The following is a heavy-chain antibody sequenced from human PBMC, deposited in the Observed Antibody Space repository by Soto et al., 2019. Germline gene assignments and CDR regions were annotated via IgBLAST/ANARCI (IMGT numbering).Heavy chain of an antibody. CDR3: ARILGGGGYSYGYGDY. V-gene: IGHV1-2*02. D-gene: IGHD5-18*01. CDR2: INPNSGGT. Sequence: QVQLVQSGAEVKKPGASVKVSCKASGHTFTGYYMHWVRQAPGQGLEWMGWINPNSGGTNYAQKFQGRVTMTRDTSISTGYMELGRLGSDGTAVYYCARILGGGGYSYGYGDYWGQGTLVTVSS. CDR1: GHTFTGYY. J-gene: IGHJ4*02.